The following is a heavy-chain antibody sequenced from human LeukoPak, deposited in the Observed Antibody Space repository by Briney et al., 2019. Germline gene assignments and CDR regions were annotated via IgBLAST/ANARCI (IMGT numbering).Heavy chain of an antibody. CDR3: ARSDYVWGSYRTKPKAHYFDY. CDR2: IYYSGST. CDR1: GGSISNYY. J-gene: IGHJ4*02. D-gene: IGHD3-16*02. V-gene: IGHV4-59*12. Sequence: PSETLSLTCTVSGGSISNYYWSWIRQPPGKGLEWIGFIYYSGSTNYNPSLKSRVTISVDTSKTQFSLKLSSVTAADTAVYYCARSDYVWGSYRTKPKAHYFDYWGQGTLVTVSS.